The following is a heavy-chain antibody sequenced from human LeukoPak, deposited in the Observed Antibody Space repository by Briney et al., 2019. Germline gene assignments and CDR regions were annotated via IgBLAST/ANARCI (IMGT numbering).Heavy chain of an antibody. D-gene: IGHD4-23*01. CDR3: ASSVVTRSPFDY. CDR2: IYHSGST. Sequence: SETLSLTCAVSGGSISSGGYSWSWPRQPPGRGLEWIGYIYHSGSTYYNPSLKSRVTISVSRSKNQFSLKLSSVTAADTAVYYCASSVVTRSPFDYWGQGTLVTVSS. V-gene: IGHV4-30-2*01. CDR1: GGSISSGGYS. J-gene: IGHJ4*02.